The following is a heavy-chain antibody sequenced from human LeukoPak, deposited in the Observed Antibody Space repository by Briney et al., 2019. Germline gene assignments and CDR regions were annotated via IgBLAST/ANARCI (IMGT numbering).Heavy chain of an antibody. CDR2: ISGSGGST. CDR1: GFTFNSYA. D-gene: IGHD5-18*01. Sequence: GGSLRLSCAASGFTFNSYAMTWVRQAPGKGLEWVSAISGSGGSTYYADSVKGRFTISRDNSKNTLYLKMNSLRAEDTAVYYCAKDPRIQLWLLHYFDYWGQGTLVTVSS. CDR3: AKDPRIQLWLLHYFDY. J-gene: IGHJ4*02. V-gene: IGHV3-23*01.